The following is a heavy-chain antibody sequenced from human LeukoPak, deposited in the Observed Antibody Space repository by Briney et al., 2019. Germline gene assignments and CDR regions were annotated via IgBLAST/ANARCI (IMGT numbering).Heavy chain of an antibody. Sequence: GGSLRLSCAASEFTFSSYSMNWVRQAPGKGLEWVAVIWYDGSNEYYADAVKGRFIISRGNSKNTVHLQMNSLRVEDTSVYYCAREISMFVNAFDLWGQGTLVAVSS. D-gene: IGHD3-10*02. CDR2: IWYDGSNE. CDR1: EFTFSSYS. V-gene: IGHV3-33*08. CDR3: AREISMFVNAFDL. J-gene: IGHJ3*01.